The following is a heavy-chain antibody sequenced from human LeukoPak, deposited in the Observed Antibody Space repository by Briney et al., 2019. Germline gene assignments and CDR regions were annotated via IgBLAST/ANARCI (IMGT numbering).Heavy chain of an antibody. CDR2: IYHSGST. CDR3: ARAFLEFSGEDY. CDR1: GGSISSGGYY. J-gene: IGHJ4*02. D-gene: IGHD2-15*01. V-gene: IGHV4-30-2*01. Sequence: SETLSLTCTVSGGSISSGGYYWSWIRQPPGKGLEWIGYIYHSGSTYYNPSLKSRVTISVDRSKNQFSLKLSSVTAADTAVYYCARAFLEFSGEDYWGQGTLDTVSS.